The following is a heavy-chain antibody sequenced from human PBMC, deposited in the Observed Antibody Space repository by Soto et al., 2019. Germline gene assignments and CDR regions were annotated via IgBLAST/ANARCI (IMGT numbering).Heavy chain of an antibody. V-gene: IGHV3-7*05. CDR1: GFTFSSYW. CDR3: ARLKGSGSSGWKYYYYYGMDV. D-gene: IGHD6-19*01. J-gene: IGHJ6*02. Sequence: GGSLRLSCAASGFTFSSYWMSWVRQAPGKGLEWVANIKQDGSEKYYVDSVKGRFTISRDNAKNSLYLQMNSLRAEDTAVYYCARLKGSGSSGWKYYYYYGMDVWGQGTTVTVSS. CDR2: IKQDGSEK.